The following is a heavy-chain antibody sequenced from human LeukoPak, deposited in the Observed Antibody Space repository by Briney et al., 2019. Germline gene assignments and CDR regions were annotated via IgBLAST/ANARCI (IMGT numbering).Heavy chain of an antibody. CDR1: GYTFTNHG. V-gene: IGHV1-18*01. CDR2: SSAYNGNT. D-gene: IGHD3-22*01. J-gene: IGHJ4*02. CDR3: ARHEHYYYDIRGYRGSFLY. Sequence: ASVKVSCKASGYTFTNHGFSWVRQAPGQGLEWMGWSSAYNGNTDYAQKFKGRVTLTTDTSTSTVYMELRSLRFDDTAVYYCARHEHYYYDIRGYRGSFLYWGQETLVTVSS.